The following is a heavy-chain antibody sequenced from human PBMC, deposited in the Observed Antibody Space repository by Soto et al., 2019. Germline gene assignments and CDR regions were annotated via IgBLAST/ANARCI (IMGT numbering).Heavy chain of an antibody. D-gene: IGHD2-21*02. Sequence: QVQLQESGPGLVKPSETLSLTCTVSGGTISRYYWSWIRPPPGRGLEWIGYMYNTGSTVYNPSFKSRVTRSVDTSKNQFSLKLNSVTAADTAVYYCARDLWCYCGTDCYPLDVWGQGTTVTVSS. CDR3: ARDLWCYCGTDCYPLDV. CDR2: MYNTGST. J-gene: IGHJ6*02. CDR1: GGTISRYY. V-gene: IGHV4-59*01.